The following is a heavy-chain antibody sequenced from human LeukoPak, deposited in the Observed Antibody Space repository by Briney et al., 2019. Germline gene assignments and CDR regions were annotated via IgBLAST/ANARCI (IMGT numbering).Heavy chain of an antibody. CDR3: ARGPWVRGVIRARYIFDY. D-gene: IGHD3-10*01. CDR1: GGSFSGYY. Sequence: PSETLSLTCAVYGGSFSGYYWSWIRQPPGKGLEWIGEINHSGSTNYNPSLKSRVTISVDTSKNQFSLKLSSVTAADTAVYYCARGPWVRGVIRARYIFDYWGQGTLVTVSS. CDR2: INHSGST. V-gene: IGHV4-34*01. J-gene: IGHJ4*02.